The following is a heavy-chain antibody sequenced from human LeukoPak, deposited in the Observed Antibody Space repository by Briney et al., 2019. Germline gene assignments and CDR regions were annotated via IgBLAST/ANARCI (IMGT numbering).Heavy chain of an antibody. CDR1: GFTFSSCE. Sequence: GGSLRLSCAASGFTFSSCEMNWVRQAPGKGLEWVSYISGSGSTIYYADSVKGRFTISRDSAKNSLYLLMNSLRAEDTAVYYCAREGYTDSSGWRLDYWGQGTLVTVSS. J-gene: IGHJ4*02. V-gene: IGHV3-48*03. D-gene: IGHD6-19*01. CDR3: AREGYTDSSGWRLDY. CDR2: ISGSGSTI.